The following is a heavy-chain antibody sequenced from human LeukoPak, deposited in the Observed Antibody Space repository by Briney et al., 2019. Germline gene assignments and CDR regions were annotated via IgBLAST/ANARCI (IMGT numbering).Heavy chain of an antibody. CDR3: AKGGSGLYRTYNWFDP. Sequence: GGSLRLSCAASGFTFSSYGMHWIRQAPGKGLEWVAVIWNDGSNKFYTDSVKGRFTISRDNSKNTLYLQMDSLRAEDTAVYYCAKGGSGLYRTYNWFDPWGQGILVTVSS. CDR1: GFTFSSYG. CDR2: IWNDGSNK. D-gene: IGHD6-19*01. V-gene: IGHV3-33*06. J-gene: IGHJ5*02.